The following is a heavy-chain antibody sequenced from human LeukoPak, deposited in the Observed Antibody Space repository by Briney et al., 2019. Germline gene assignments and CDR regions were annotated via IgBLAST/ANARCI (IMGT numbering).Heavy chain of an antibody. D-gene: IGHD6-13*01. V-gene: IGHV1-69*06. CDR3: ARSAAADSAFDI. CDR1: GGTFSSYA. CDR2: IIPIFGTA. J-gene: IGHJ3*02. Sequence: EASVKVSCKASGGTFSSYAISWVRQAPGQGLEWMGGIIPIFGTANYAQKFQGRVTITADKSTSTAYMELSSLRSEDTAVYYCARSAAADSAFDIWGQGTMVTVSS.